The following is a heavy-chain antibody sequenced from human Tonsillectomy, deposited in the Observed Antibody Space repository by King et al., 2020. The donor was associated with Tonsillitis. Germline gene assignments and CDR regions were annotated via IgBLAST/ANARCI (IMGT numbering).Heavy chain of an antibody. CDR3: ASGRTTGTTFDAFDI. V-gene: IGHV1-2*04. D-gene: IGHD1-1*01. Sequence: LQLVQSGAEVKKPGASVKVSCKASGYSFTGYYMHWVRQAPGQGLEWMGWINPNSGGTNYAQKFQGWVTMTRDTSINTAYMELSRLRSDDTAVYYCASGRTTGTTFDAFDIWGQGTMVTVSS. CDR2: INPNSGGT. CDR1: GYSFTGYY. J-gene: IGHJ3*02.